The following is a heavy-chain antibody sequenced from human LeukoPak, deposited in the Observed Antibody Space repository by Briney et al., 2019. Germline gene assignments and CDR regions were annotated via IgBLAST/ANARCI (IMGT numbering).Heavy chain of an antibody. CDR2: INHSGST. CDR1: GGSFSGYY. CDR3: ARGLNYYYYGMDV. J-gene: IGHJ6*04. V-gene: IGHV4-34*01. Sequence: PSETLSLTCAVYGGSFSGYYWSWIRQTPGKGLEWIGEINHSGSTNYNPSLKSRVTISVDTSKNQFSLKLSSVTAADTAVYYCARGLNYYYYGMDVWGKGTTVTVSS.